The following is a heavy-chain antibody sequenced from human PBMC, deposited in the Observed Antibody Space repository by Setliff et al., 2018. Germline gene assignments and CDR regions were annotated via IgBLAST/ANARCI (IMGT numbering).Heavy chain of an antibody. V-gene: IGHV4-39*07. CDR2: IYYSGST. CDR1: GGSISSSSYY. J-gene: IGHJ4*02. Sequence: PSETLSLTCTVSGGSISSSSYYWGWIRQPPGKGLEWIGSIYYSGSTYYNPSLKSRVTISVDTSKNQFSLKLSSVTAADTAVYHCASRATYYNFWSGYYLYWGQGTLVTVSS. D-gene: IGHD3-3*01. CDR3: ASRATYYNFWSGYYLY.